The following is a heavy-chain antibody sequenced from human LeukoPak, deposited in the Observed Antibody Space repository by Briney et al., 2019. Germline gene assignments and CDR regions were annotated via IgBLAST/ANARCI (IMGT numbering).Heavy chain of an antibody. CDR1: GGSFSGYY. D-gene: IGHD3-22*01. CDR2: INHSGST. CDR3: ARDDSSGYYLFDY. V-gene: IGHV4-34*01. Sequence: PSETLSLTCAVYGGSFSGYYWSWIRQPPGKGLEWIGEINHSGSTNYNPSFKSRVTISVDTSKNQFSLKLSSVTAADTAVYYCARDDSSGYYLFDYWGQGTLVTVSS. J-gene: IGHJ4*02.